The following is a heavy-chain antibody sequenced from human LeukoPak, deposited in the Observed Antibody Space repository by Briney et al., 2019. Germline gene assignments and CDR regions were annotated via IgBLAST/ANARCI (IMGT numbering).Heavy chain of an antibody. V-gene: IGHV4-34*01. CDR3: ARGRSAYDSSAYYYGN. D-gene: IGHD3-22*01. CDR2: INHSGST. J-gene: IGHJ4*02. Sequence: SETLSLTCAVYGGSFSAHYWNWIRQPPGKGLEWIGEINHSGSTNYNPSLKSRVTISVDTSKKQFSLKLSSVTAADTAVYYCARGRSAYDSSAYYYGNWGQGTLVTVSS. CDR1: GGSFSAHY.